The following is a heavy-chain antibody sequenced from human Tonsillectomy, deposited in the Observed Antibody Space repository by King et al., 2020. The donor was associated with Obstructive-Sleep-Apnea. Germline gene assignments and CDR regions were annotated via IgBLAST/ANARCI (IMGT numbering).Heavy chain of an antibody. Sequence: VPLPESGGGLVPPGGSLRLSCVVSGFRFRRSWMHWVRPAPGEGLVWVSRIHRAARQTIYADSVKGRFTISRANAKNTVYLQMNSLRVDDTAVYYCARGGPHGNFDFWGQGTMVTVSS. J-gene: IGHJ3*01. V-gene: IGHV3-74*01. CDR1: GFRFRRSW. CDR2: IHRAARQT. CDR3: ARGGPHGNFDF. D-gene: IGHD4-17*01.